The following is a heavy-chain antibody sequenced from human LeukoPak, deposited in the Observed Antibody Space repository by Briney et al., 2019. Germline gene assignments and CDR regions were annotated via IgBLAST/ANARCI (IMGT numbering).Heavy chain of an antibody. CDR3: ARWYCSRTTCFYDS. CDR1: GFIVSNNY. V-gene: IGHV3-53*01. J-gene: IGHJ5*01. CDR2: LYSDGTT. Sequence: PGGSLRLSCAASGFIVSNNYMSWVRQAPWKGLEWVSILYSDGTTYYTDSVKGRFTISRDNSKNTLDLQMNSLRADDTAVYYCARWYCSRTTCFYDSWGQGTLVTVSS. D-gene: IGHD2-2*01.